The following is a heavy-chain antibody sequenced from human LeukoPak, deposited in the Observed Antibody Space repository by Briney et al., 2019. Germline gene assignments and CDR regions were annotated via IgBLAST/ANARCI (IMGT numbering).Heavy chain of an antibody. CDR1: GGSISSSSYY. Sequence: PSETLSLTCTVSGGSISSSSYYWGWIRQPPGKGLEWIGSIYYSGSTYYNPSLKSRVTISVDTSKNQLSLKLSSVTAADTAVYYCARSGKIQLFDYWGQGTLVTVSS. CDR2: IYYSGST. CDR3: ARSGKIQLFDY. J-gene: IGHJ4*02. V-gene: IGHV4-39*01. D-gene: IGHD5-18*01.